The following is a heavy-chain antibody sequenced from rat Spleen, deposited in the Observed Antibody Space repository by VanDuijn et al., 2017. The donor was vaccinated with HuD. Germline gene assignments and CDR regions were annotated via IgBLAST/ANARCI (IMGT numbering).Heavy chain of an antibody. V-gene: IGHV5-27*01. Sequence: EVQLVESGGGLVQPGRSLKLSCAASGFTFSNYYMAWVRQAPTKGLEWVAYISTGGGSTYYRDSVKGRFTISRDNAKSTLYLQMDSLRSEDTATYYCTTSKVMSISPYFDYWGQGVMVTVSP. CDR3: TTSKVMSISPYFDY. CDR1: GFTFSNYY. J-gene: IGHJ2*01. CDR2: ISTGGGST. D-gene: IGHD1-9*01.